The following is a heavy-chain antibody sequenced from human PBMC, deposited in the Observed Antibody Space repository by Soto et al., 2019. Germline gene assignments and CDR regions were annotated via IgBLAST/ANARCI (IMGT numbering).Heavy chain of an antibody. CDR3: AKGYDFWSGYSPYYFDY. CDR2: ISYDGSNK. D-gene: IGHD3-3*01. J-gene: IGHJ4*02. V-gene: IGHV3-30-3*01. CDR1: GFTFSSYA. Sequence: QVQLVESGGGVVQPGRSLRLSCAASGFTFSSYAMHWVRQAPGKGLEWVAVISYDGSNKYYADSVKGRFTISRDNSKNTLYLQMNSLRAEDTAVYYCAKGYDFWSGYSPYYFDYWGQGTLVTVSS.